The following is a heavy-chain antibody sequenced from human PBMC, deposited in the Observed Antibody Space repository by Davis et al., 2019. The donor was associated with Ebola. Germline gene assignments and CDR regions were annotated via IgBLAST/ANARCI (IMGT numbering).Heavy chain of an antibody. D-gene: IGHD6-6*01. Sequence: SVKVSCKASGYTFTSYYMHWVRQAPGQGLEWMGRIIPILGIANYAQKFQGRVTITADKSTSTAYMELSSLRSEDTAVYYCASRIAAREYYGMDVWGQGTTVTVSS. CDR3: ASRIAAREYYGMDV. V-gene: IGHV1-69*02. CDR1: GYTFTSYY. CDR2: IIPILGIA. J-gene: IGHJ6*02.